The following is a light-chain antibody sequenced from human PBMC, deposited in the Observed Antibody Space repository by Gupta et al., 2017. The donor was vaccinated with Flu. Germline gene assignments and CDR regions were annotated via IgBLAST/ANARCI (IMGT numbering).Light chain of an antibody. V-gene: IGLV1-51*02. CDR2: ENN. CDR1: SSNIGNNY. J-gene: IGLJ2*01. Sequence: QSVLPQPPSVSAAPGQKVTISCSGSSSNIGNNYVSWYQQLPGTAPNLLIYENNKRPSGIPDRFSGSKSGTSATLGITGLQTGDEADYYCGTGDSSLSGVVFGGGTKLTVL. CDR3: GTGDSSLSGVV.